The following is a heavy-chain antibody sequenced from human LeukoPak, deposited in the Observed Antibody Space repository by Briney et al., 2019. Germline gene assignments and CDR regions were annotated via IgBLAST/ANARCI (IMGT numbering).Heavy chain of an antibody. CDR2: INPNSGGT. J-gene: IGHJ4*02. Sequence: GASVKVSCKASGYTLTDYYMHWVRQAPGQGLEWMGWINPNSGGTNYAQKFQGRVTMTRDTSISTAYMELSRLRSDDTAVYYCARVALRYSSGWYYFDYWGQGTLVTVSS. D-gene: IGHD6-19*01. CDR1: GYTLTDYY. V-gene: IGHV1-2*02. CDR3: ARVALRYSSGWYYFDY.